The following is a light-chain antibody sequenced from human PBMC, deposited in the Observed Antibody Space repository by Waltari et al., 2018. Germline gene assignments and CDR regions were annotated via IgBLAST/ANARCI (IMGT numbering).Light chain of an antibody. CDR1: SSDVGGYNY. V-gene: IGLV2-14*03. J-gene: IGLJ2*01. CDR2: DVS. Sequence: SVSGSPGQSITISCTGTSSDVGGYNYVSWYQQHPGKAPKLMIYDVSNRPSGVSNRFSGSKSGNTASLTISGLQAEDEADYYCSSYTSSSTVVFGGGTKLTVL. CDR3: SSYTSSSTVV.